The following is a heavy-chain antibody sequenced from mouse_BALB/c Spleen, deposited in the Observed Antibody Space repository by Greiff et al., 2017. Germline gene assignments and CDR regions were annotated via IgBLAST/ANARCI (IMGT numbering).Heavy chain of an antibody. CDR2: ISSGGSYT. J-gene: IGHJ3*01. Sequence: EVQVVESGGGLVKPGGSLKLSCAASGFTFSSYAMSWVRQSPEKRLEWVAEISSGGSYTYYPDTVTGRFTISRDNAKNTLYLEMSSLRSGDTAMYNCARDRAYWGQGTLVTVSS. V-gene: IGHV5-9-4*01. CDR1: GFTFSSYA. CDR3: ARDRAY.